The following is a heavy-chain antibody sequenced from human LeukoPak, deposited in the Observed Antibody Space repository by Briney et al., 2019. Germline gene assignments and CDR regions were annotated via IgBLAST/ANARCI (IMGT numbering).Heavy chain of an antibody. J-gene: IGHJ4*02. CDR1: GDTFGTFS. D-gene: IGHD3-3*01. Sequence: SVKVSCKASGDTFGTFSFNWVRQAPSEGLEWLGGLTPLAGTPNYAQKFQGRLTVSADKSTSTVYMELSRLTSEDTAVYFCAKFWSGYYTDWGQGTLVSVSS. CDR2: LTPLAGTP. CDR3: AKFWSGYYTD. V-gene: IGHV1-69*06.